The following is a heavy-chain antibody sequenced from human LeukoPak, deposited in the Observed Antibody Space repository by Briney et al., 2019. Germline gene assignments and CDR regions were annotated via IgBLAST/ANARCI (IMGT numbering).Heavy chain of an antibody. CDR3: ARARSRGYSYGYFY. D-gene: IGHD5-18*01. J-gene: IGHJ4*02. V-gene: IGHV1-18*01. CDR2: ISAYNGNT. CDR1: GYTFTSYG. Sequence: ASVKVSCKASGYTFTSYGISWVRQAPGQGLEWMGWISAYNGNTNYAQKLQGRVTMTTDTSTSTAYMELRSLRSDDTAVYYCARARSRGYSYGYFYWGQGILVTVSS.